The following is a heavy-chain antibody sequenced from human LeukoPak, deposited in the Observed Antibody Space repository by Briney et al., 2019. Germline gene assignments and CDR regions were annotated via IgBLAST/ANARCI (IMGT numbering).Heavy chain of an antibody. CDR2: IRYDGSNK. Sequence: GGSLRLSYAASEFTFRSYGMHWVRQAPGKGLDWVAFIRYDGSNKYYAASVSGRFTISRDNSRNTLYLHMNSLSTEDTAVYYCAKEIWPAVTTPGRTYCHQWGQGPLVTVSS. CDR1: EFTFRSYG. D-gene: IGHD4-17*01. V-gene: IGHV3-30*02. J-gene: IGHJ4*02. CDR3: AKEIWPAVTTPGRTYCHQ.